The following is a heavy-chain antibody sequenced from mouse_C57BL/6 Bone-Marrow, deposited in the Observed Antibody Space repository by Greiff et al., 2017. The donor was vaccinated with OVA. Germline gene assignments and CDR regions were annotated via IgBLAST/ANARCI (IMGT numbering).Heavy chain of an antibody. CDR2: ISNLAYSI. J-gene: IGHJ1*03. V-gene: IGHV5-15*04. D-gene: IGHD1-1*01. CDR3: ARRGGSSDDWYFDV. CDR1: GFTFSDYG. Sequence: EVMLVESGGGLVQPGGSLKLSCAASGFTFSDYGMAWVRQAPRKGPEWVAFISNLAYSIYYADTVTGRFTISRENAKNTLYLEMSSLRSEDTAMYYGARRGGSSDDWYFDVWGTGTTVTVAS.